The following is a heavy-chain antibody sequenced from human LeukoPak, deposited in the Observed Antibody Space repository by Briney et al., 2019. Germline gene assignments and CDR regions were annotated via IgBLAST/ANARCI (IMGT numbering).Heavy chain of an antibody. D-gene: IGHD3-3*01. J-gene: IGHJ4*02. V-gene: IGHV1-69*13. CDR3: ARRTIFGVANQETFDY. CDR2: IIPIFGTA. CDR1: GDTFSSYA. Sequence: SVKVSCKASGDTFSSYAISLVRQAPGQGLEWMGGIIPIFGTANYAQKFQGRVTITADESTSTAYMELSSLRCEDTAVYYCARRTIFGVANQETFDYWGQGTLVTVSP.